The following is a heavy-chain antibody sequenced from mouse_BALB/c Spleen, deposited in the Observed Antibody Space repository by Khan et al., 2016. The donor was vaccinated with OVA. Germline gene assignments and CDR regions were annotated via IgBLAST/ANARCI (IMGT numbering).Heavy chain of an antibody. CDR2: ISYSGNT. J-gene: IGHJ2*01. CDR1: GYSITSDYA. D-gene: IGHD1-1*01. CDR3: SRVYGGDFDY. Sequence: VQLKESGPGLVKPSQSLSLTCTVTGYSITSDYAWNWIRQFPGNKLEWMGYISYSGNTNYNPSLKSRISITRDTSENQFFLQLNSVTTEDTATYYCSRVYGGDFDYWGQGTPLTVSS. V-gene: IGHV3-2*02.